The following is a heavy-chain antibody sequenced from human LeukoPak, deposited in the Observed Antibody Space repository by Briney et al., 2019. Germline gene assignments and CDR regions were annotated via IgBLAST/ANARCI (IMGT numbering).Heavy chain of an antibody. CDR3: AKDSGSYGSNWYGDFDY. V-gene: IGHV3-23*01. D-gene: IGHD6-13*01. CDR2: ISNSGST. Sequence: PGGSLRLSCAASGFTFSSYAMTWVRQAPGKGLEWVSGISNSGSTYYAASVRGRFTISRDKSKNTLFLRMNTLRVEDTAVYYCAKDSGSYGSNWYGDFDYWGQGTLVTVSS. CDR1: GFTFSSYA. J-gene: IGHJ4*02.